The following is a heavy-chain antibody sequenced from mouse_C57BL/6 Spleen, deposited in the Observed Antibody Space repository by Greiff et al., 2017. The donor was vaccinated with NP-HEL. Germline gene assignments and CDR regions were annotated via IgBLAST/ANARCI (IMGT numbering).Heavy chain of an antibody. CDR1: FSTFTDHT. CDR2: IYPRYFIA. V-gene: IGHV1-78*01. CDR3: ARGRGNYWAMDY. J-gene: IGHJ4*01. Sequence: QVQLKESDAELVKPAASVKIPCKGSFSTFTDHTIHCMNHRPEQVLEWIGYIYPRYFIAKTNEKFKGKATLTADKSSSTAYMQLNSLTSEDSAVYFCARGRGNYWAMDYWGQGTSVTVSS. D-gene: IGHD2-1*01.